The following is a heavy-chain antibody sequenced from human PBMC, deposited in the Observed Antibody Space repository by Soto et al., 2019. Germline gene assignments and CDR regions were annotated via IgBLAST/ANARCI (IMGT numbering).Heavy chain of an antibody. CDR3: ARGYSGDDQRYGMDV. V-gene: IGHV1-8*02. CDR1: GGTFSSYA. J-gene: IGHJ6*02. Sequence: GASVKVSCKSSGGTFSSYAINWVRQATGQGLEWMGWMNPNSDNTVYAQKFQGRVTMTRNTAIGTAYMELSSLRSEDTAVYYCARGYSGDDQRYGMDVWGQGTTVTVS. CDR2: MNPNSDNT. D-gene: IGHD5-12*01.